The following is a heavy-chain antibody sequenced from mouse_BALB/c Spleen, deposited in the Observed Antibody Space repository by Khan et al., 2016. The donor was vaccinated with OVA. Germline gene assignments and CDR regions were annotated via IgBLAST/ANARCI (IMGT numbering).Heavy chain of an antibody. CDR2: ISYSGST. CDR1: GYSITSNYA. CDR3: ARGNYYGYAMDY. V-gene: IGHV3-2*02. Sequence: EVQLQESGPGLVKPSQSLSLTCTVTGYSITSNYAWNWIRQFPGNKLEWMGYISYSGSTSYNPSLKRRISITRDTSKNQFFLQLSSVTTEDTATYYCARGNYYGYAMDYWGQGTSVTGSS. D-gene: IGHD1-1*01. J-gene: IGHJ4*01.